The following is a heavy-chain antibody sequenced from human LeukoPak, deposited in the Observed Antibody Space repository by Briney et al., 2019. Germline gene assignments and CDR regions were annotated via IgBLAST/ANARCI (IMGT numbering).Heavy chain of an antibody. Sequence: ASVKVSCKASGYTFTSYGISWVRQAPGQGLEWMGWISAYNGNTNYAQKLQGRVTMTTDTSTSTAYMELRSLRSDDTAVYYCAREQLRYFDWSSDYWGQGTLVTASS. CDR3: AREQLRYFDWSSDY. CDR2: ISAYNGNT. D-gene: IGHD3-9*01. CDR1: GYTFTSYG. J-gene: IGHJ4*02. V-gene: IGHV1-18*01.